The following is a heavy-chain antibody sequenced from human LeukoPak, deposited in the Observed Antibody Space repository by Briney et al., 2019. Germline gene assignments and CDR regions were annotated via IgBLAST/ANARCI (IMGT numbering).Heavy chain of an antibody. CDR1: GGSFSGYY. J-gene: IGHJ5*02. V-gene: IGHV4-34*01. CDR2: INHSGST. Sequence: SETLSLTCAVYGGSFSGYYWSWIRQPPGKGLEWIGEINHSGSTNYNPSLKSRVTISVDASKNQFSLKLSSVTAADTAVYYCARRSLLYSSSWYNWFDPWGQGTLVTVSS. D-gene: IGHD6-13*01. CDR3: ARRSLLYSSSWYNWFDP.